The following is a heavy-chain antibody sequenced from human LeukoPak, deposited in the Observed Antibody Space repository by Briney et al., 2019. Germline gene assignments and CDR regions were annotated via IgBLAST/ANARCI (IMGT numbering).Heavy chain of an antibody. V-gene: IGHV4-39*02. D-gene: IGHD2-15*01. J-gene: IGHJ5*02. CDR1: GGSISSSSFY. Sequence: NPSETLSLTCIVSGGSISSSSFYWGWIRQPPGKGLEWIGTIYYTGSTYYDPSLRSRLAISIDTPKNHFSLKLSSVSAADTAVYYCARQVVGRNWFDPWGQGTLVIVSS. CDR3: ARQVVGRNWFDP. CDR2: IYYTGST.